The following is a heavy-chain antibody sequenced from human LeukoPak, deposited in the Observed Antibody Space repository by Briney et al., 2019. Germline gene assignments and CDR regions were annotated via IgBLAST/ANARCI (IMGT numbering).Heavy chain of an antibody. D-gene: IGHD5-18*01. CDR2: IYWNDDK. V-gene: IGHV2-5*01. CDR3: THSYLTAMAQYFDY. Sequence: SGPTLVKPTQTLTLTCTFSGFSLSTSGVGVGWIRQPPGKALEWLALIYWNDDKRYSPSLKSRLTITKDTSKNQVVLTMTNMDPVDTATYYCTHSYLTAMAQYFDYWGQGTLVTVSS. J-gene: IGHJ4*02. CDR1: GFSLSTSGVG.